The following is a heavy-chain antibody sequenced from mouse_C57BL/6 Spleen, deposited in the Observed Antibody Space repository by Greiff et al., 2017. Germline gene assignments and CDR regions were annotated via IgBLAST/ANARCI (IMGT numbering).Heavy chain of an antibody. J-gene: IGHJ4*01. V-gene: IGHV5-17*01. CDR3: ARGGNWDAMDY. D-gene: IGHD4-1*01. CDR2: ISSGRSTI. Sequence: VQGVESGGGLVTPGGSLKFSCAASGFTFSDYGMHWVRQAPEKGLEWVAYISSGRSTIYYADTVKGRFTISRDNAKNTLFLQMTSLRSEDTAMYYCARGGNWDAMDYWGQGTSVTVSS. CDR1: GFTFSDYG.